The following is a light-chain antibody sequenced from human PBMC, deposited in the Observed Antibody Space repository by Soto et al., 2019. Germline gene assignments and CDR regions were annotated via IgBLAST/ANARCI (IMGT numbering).Light chain of an antibody. CDR3: NSYTDLFTVRAV. V-gene: IGLV2-14*01. CDR2: DVT. Sequence: ALTQPASVAGSPGQSITISCTGSSSDIGGKNDVSRYQQHPNKAPNLIIYDVTSRPSGVSNRFSGSKSGNTASLTISGLQAEDEADYYCNSYTDLFTVRAVFGTGTKVTVL. J-gene: IGLJ1*01. CDR1: SSDIGGKND.